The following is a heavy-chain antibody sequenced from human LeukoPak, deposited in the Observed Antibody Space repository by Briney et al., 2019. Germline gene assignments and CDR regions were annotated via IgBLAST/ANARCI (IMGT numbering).Heavy chain of an antibody. CDR3: ARERVYGDYVGNYFDY. CDR1: GGSISSYY. CDR2: IYYSGST. D-gene: IGHD4-17*01. V-gene: IGHV4-59*12. Sequence: SETLSLTCTVSGGSISSYYWSWIRQPPGKGLEWIGYIYYSGSTNYNPSLKSRVTISVDTSKNQFSLKLSSVTAADTAVYYCARERVYGDYVGNYFDYWGQGTLVTVSS. J-gene: IGHJ4*02.